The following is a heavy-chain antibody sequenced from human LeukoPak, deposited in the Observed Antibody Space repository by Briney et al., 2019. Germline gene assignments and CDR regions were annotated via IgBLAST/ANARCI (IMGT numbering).Heavy chain of an antibody. CDR1: GYTFSNYG. Sequence: ASVKVSCKASGYTFSNYGMSWVRQAPGHGLEWTGWISGFNGHTKYSQKSQGRVTMTTDTSTSTAYMEVRSLRSDDTAVYYCARAWLRRKYYYYMDVWGKGTTVTVSS. CDR2: ISGFNGHT. J-gene: IGHJ6*03. CDR3: ARAWLRRKYYYYMDV. D-gene: IGHD5-12*01. V-gene: IGHV1-18*04.